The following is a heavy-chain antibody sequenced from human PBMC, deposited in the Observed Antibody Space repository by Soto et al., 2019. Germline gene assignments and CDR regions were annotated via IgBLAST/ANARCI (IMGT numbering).Heavy chain of an antibody. CDR2: INSDGSST. Sequence: GGSLRLSCAASEFTFSRYCMHWVRQAPGKGLVWVSRINSDGSSTTYADSVRGRFTISRDNAKNTLYLQMNSLRAEDTAVYYCVRDYYYDGSGHQNWFDPWGQGT. D-gene: IGHD3-22*01. CDR3: VRDYYYDGSGHQNWFDP. J-gene: IGHJ5*02. V-gene: IGHV3-74*01. CDR1: EFTFSRYC.